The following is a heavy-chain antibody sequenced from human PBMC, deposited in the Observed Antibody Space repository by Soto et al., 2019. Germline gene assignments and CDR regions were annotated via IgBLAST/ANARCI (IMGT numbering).Heavy chain of an antibody. J-gene: IGHJ4*02. CDR3: ARDLDSGSYYFDY. D-gene: IGHD1-26*01. CDR1: GYTFSSYG. CDR2: ISAYTGKT. V-gene: IGHV1-18*04. Sequence: QVQLVQSGAEVKKPGASLKVSCKASGYTFSSYGISWVRQAPGQGLEWMGWISAYTGKTNYAQKLQGRVTMTTDTSTSKAYMEVRSLRSDDTAVYYCARDLDSGSYYFDYGGQGTLVTVSS.